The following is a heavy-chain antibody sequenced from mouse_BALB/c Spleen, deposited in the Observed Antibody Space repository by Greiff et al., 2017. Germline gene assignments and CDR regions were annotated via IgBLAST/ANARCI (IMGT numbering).Heavy chain of an antibody. CDR3: ATLTAVVARGFAY. Sequence: QVQLKESGPGLVAPSQSLSITCTVSGFSLTSYGVHWVRQPPGKGLAWMGVIWAGGSTNYNSALMSRLSISKDNSKSQVFLKMNSLQTDDTAMYYCATLTAVVARGFAYWGQGTLVTVSA. V-gene: IGHV2-9*02. CDR1: GFSLTSYG. D-gene: IGHD1-1*01. J-gene: IGHJ3*01. CDR2: IWAGGST.